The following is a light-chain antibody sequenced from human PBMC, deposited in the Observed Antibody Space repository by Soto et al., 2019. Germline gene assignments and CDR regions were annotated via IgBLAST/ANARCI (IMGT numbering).Light chain of an antibody. CDR2: GAS. V-gene: IGKV3-15*01. CDR3: QQYHDSPMNT. CDR1: QSVSSN. Sequence: EIVMTQSPATLSVSPGERATLSCRASQSVSSNLAWYQQKPGQAPRLLIYGASTRATGIPARFSGSGSGTEFTLTISSLQSEDFAVYYCQQYHDSPMNTFGQGTKLQIK. J-gene: IGKJ2*01.